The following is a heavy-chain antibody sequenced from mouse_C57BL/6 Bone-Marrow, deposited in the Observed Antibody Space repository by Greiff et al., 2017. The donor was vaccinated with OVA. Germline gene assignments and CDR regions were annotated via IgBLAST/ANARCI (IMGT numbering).Heavy chain of an antibody. CDR3: TLYSFAY. CDR2: IDPENGDT. CDR1: GFNIKDDY. J-gene: IGHJ3*01. D-gene: IGHD2-1*01. Sequence: DVKLVEFGAELVRPGASVKLSCTASGFNIKDDYMHWVKQRPEQGLEWIGWIDPENGDTEYASKFQGKATITADTSSNTAYLQLSSLTSEDTAVYYCTLYSFAYWGQGTLVTVSA. V-gene: IGHV14-4*01.